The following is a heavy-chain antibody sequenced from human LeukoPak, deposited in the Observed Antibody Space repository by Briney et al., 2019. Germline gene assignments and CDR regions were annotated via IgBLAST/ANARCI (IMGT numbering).Heavy chain of an antibody. J-gene: IGHJ5*02. CDR3: ARHPIAAGGAYNWFDP. CDR2: IYPGDSDT. D-gene: IGHD6-13*01. V-gene: IGHV5-51*01. CDR1: GSRFTSYW. Sequence: PGESLQISCQGSGSRFTSYWIGWVRQMPGKGLEWMGIIYPGDSDTRYSPSFQGQVTISADKSINTAYLQWISLKASDTAIYYCARHPIAAGGAYNWFDPWGQGTLVTVSS.